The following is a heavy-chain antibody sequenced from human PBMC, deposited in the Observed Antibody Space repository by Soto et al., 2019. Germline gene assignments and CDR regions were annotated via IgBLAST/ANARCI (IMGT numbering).Heavy chain of an antibody. CDR1: GYTFTSYD. CDR2: MNPNSGNT. D-gene: IGHD3-3*01. Sequence: QVQLGQSGAEVKKPGASVTVSCKASGYTFTSYDINWVRQATGQGLEWMGWMNPNSGNTGYAQKFQGRVTMTMNTSLSTAYMELSRLISEDTAVYYCARGIREYYDLWSGYYKYYYYCYMDVWGKGTTVTVSS. CDR3: ARGIREYYDLWSGYYKYYYYCYMDV. J-gene: IGHJ6*03. V-gene: IGHV1-8*01.